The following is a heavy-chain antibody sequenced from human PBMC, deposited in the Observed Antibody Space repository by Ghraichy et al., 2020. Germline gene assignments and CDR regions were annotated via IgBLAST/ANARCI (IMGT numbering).Heavy chain of an antibody. Sequence: SVKVSCKVSGYTLTELSMHWVRQAPGKGLEWMGGFDPEDGETIYAQKFQGRVTMTEDTSTDTAYMELSSLRSEDTAVYYCATGAPTIHSTSVADWFDPWGQGTLVTVSS. CDR1: GYTLTELS. V-gene: IGHV1-24*01. CDR3: ATGAPTIHSTSVADWFDP. CDR2: FDPEDGET. D-gene: IGHD2-2*01. J-gene: IGHJ5*02.